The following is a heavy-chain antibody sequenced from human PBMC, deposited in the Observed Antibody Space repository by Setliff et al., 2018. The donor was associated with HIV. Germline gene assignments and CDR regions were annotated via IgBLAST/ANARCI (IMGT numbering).Heavy chain of an antibody. CDR2: VYYSGTT. CDR3: ARGPKLTTRKEGVFDT. CDR1: AFTMSSYY. J-gene: IGHJ3*02. V-gene: IGHV4-59*01. D-gene: IGHD4-17*01. Sequence: NPSETLSLTCSVSAFTMSSYYWNFFRQPPGGGLEWIGCVYYSGTTSYSPSLKSRVTISIDTSKNQFSLRLTSVTAADTAMYYCARGPKLTTRKEGVFDTWGRGTMVTVSS.